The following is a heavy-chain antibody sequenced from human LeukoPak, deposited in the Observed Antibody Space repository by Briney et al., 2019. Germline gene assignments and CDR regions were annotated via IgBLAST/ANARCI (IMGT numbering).Heavy chain of an antibody. CDR1: GGSLSSSSYY. J-gene: IGHJ4*02. Sequence: SETLSLTCTVSGGSLSSSSYYWGWVRQPPGKGLEWIGSIYYSGSTYYNPSLKSRVTISVDTSKNQFSLKLSSGTAADTAVYYCARDFWTYSGIYLLFDYWGQGTLVTVSS. D-gene: IGHD1-26*01. CDR3: ARDFWTYSGIYLLFDY. V-gene: IGHV4-39*07. CDR2: IYYSGST.